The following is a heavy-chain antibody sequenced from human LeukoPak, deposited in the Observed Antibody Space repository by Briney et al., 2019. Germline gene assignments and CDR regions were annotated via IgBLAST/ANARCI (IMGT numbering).Heavy chain of an antibody. CDR1: GGTFSSYA. Sequence: GASVKVSCKASGGTFSSYAISWVRQAPGQGLEWMGRIIPIFGTANYAQKFQGRVTMTRDTSTSTVYMELSSLRSEDTAVYYCARDMDAFDIWGQGTMVTVSS. V-gene: IGHV1-69*05. J-gene: IGHJ3*02. CDR3: ARDMDAFDI. CDR2: IIPIFGTA.